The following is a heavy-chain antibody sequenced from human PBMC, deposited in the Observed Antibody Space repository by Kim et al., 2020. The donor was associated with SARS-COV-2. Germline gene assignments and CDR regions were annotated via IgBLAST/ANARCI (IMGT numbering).Heavy chain of an antibody. CDR2: ISSSSSAI. V-gene: IGHV3-48*02. Sequence: GGSLRLSCAASGFTFSSYSMNWVRQAPGKGLEWVSYISSSSSAIYYADSVEGRFTISRDNAKNSLFLQMNSLRDEDTAVYYCARGYCSSTSCPHEVWGQGTTVTVSS. CDR1: GFTFSSYS. D-gene: IGHD2-2*01. J-gene: IGHJ6*02. CDR3: ARGYCSSTSCPHEV.